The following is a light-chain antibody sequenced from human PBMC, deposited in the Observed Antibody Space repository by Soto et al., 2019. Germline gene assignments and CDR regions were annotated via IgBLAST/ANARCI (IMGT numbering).Light chain of an antibody. Sequence: QSVLAQPPSVSGAPGQWVTISCTGSSSNIGAGYDVHWYQHLPGTAPKLLIYTNDQRPSGVPDRFSGTKSGTSASLAISGLRSEDEADYFCAAWDDSLSSWVFGGGTKLTVL. CDR2: TND. V-gene: IGLV1-47*02. CDR3: AAWDDSLSSWV. J-gene: IGLJ3*02. CDR1: SSNIGAGYD.